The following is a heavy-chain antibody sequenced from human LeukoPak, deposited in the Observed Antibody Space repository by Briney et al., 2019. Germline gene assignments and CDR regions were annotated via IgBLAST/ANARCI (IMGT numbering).Heavy chain of an antibody. D-gene: IGHD2-2*01. CDR1: GFTFSDHY. CDR2: TRNKANSYTT. J-gene: IGHJ3*02. CDR3: ARVRYCSSTSCRGALDI. Sequence: GSLRLSCAASGFTFSDHYMDWVRQAPGKGLEWVGRTRNKANSYTTEYPASVKGRFTISRDDSKNSLYLQMNSLKTEDTAVYYCARVRYCSSTSCRGALDIWGQGTMVTVSS. V-gene: IGHV3-72*01.